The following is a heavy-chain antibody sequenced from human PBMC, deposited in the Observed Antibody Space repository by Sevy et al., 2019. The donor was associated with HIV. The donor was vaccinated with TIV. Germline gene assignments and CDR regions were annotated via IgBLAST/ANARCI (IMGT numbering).Heavy chain of an antibody. CDR1: GGSLCGYY. J-gene: IGHJ6*02. V-gene: IGHV4-34*01. CDR2: VHHSGSS. Sequence: SETLSLTCYVYGGSLCGYYWSWIRQSPGRGLEWIGEVHHSGSSNYNPSFKSRVTMSVDTSKNQFSLNLSSVTAADAAVYYCARIQQVVNYYNYYGLDVWGQGTTVTVSS. CDR3: ARIQQVVNYYNYYGLDV. D-gene: IGHD6-13*01.